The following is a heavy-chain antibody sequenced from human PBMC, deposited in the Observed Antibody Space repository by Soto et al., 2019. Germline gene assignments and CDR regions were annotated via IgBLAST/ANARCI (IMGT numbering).Heavy chain of an antibody. CDR1: GYSVSSSDYY. J-gene: IGHJ6*02. CDR2: MLYSGLT. Sequence: SETLSLTCSVSGYSVSSSDYYWAWIRQPPGRGLEWIGSMLYSGLTYYNPSLKSRVTLSVDTSKNQFSVRLNSVTASDTAVYYCAPLSVSLSGPYGIHVWGQGTTVTVS. CDR3: APLSVSLSGPYGIHV. V-gene: IGHV4-39*01. D-gene: IGHD2-15*01.